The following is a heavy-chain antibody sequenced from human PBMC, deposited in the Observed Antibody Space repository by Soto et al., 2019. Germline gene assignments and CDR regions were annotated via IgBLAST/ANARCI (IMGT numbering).Heavy chain of an antibody. Sequence: QVQLQQWGAGLLKPSETLSLTCAVYGGSVSSGSYYWSWIRQPPGKGLEWIGEMSHSGGSHFNPSLKSRGPISVDTSKNQFSLKMSSVTAADTALYYCARVERGTATTVVDAFDIWGPGTIVTVSS. CDR1: GGSVSSGSYY. D-gene: IGHD1-1*01. V-gene: IGHV4-34*01. J-gene: IGHJ3*02. CDR3: ARVERGTATTVVDAFDI. CDR2: MSHSGGS.